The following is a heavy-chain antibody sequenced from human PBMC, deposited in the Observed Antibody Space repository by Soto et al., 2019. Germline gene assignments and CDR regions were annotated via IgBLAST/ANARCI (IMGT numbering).Heavy chain of an antibody. CDR1: GFTFSSSW. CDR2: ISPDGSER. J-gene: IGHJ4*02. V-gene: IGHV3-7*01. Sequence: GGSLRLSCAASGFTFSSSWMDWVRQAPGMGLEWVANISPDGSERHYVDSVKGRFSISRDNAKNSLYLQLSSLTAEDSALYYCSVSLNSWGQGTRVTVSS. CDR3: SVSLNS.